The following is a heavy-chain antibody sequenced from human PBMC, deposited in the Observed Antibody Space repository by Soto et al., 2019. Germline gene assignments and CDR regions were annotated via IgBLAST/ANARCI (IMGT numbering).Heavy chain of an antibody. CDR2: ITPILGTA. CDR1: GGTFSSFT. Sequence: QVQLVQSGAEVKRPGSSVKVSCEASGGTFSSFTITWVRQAPGQGLEWMGRITPILGTADYAQNFQGRVTITADKSTSTAYMELNSLRSEDTAVYYCARGPLGLLDYWGQGTLVTVSS. D-gene: IGHD2-15*01. V-gene: IGHV1-69*08. J-gene: IGHJ4*02. CDR3: ARGPLGLLDY.